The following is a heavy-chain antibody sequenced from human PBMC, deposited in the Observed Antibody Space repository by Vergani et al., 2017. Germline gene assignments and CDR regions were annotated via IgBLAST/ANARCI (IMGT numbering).Heavy chain of an antibody. CDR3: ARVNTETNGHLYYYYYMDV. V-gene: IGHV4-34*01. J-gene: IGHJ6*03. D-gene: IGHD4-11*01. CDR2: IDHTGRP. CDR1: GGSFTSYH. Sequence: QVQLQQWGGGLLKPSETLSLTCVVNGGSFTSYHWTWIRQSPGEGLEWVADIDHTGRPDYNPSLKSRLTMSVDKSRNHFSLTLNSVTATDTAIYFCARVNTETNGHLYYYYYMDVWGQGTAVTVS.